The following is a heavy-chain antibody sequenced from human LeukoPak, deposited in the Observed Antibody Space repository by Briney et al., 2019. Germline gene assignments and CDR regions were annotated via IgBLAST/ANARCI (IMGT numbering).Heavy chain of an antibody. V-gene: IGHV1-69*13. D-gene: IGHD2-15*01. J-gene: IGHJ4*02. CDR3: ARSRGSCYSCGDY. Sequence: ASVKVSCKASGGTFSRYAINWVRQAPGQGLKWMGGIIPIFGTANYAQKFQGRVTITADESTSTAYMELSSLRSEDTAVYYCARSRGSCYSCGDYWGQGTLVTVSS. CDR2: IIPIFGTA. CDR1: GGTFSRYA.